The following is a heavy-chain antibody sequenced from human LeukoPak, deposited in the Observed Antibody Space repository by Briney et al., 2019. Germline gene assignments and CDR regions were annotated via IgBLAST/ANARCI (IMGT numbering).Heavy chain of an antibody. CDR1: GFTFTTYH. V-gene: IGHV1-8*02. CDR3: ARGASYYYGSGKDY. J-gene: IGHJ4*02. Sequence: ASVKVSCKASGFTFTTYHMHWVRQAPGQGLEWMGGIIPIFGTANYAQKFQGRVTMTRNTSISTAYMELSSLRSEDTAVYYCARGASYYYGSGKDYWGQGTLVTVSS. D-gene: IGHD3-10*01. CDR2: IIPIFGTA.